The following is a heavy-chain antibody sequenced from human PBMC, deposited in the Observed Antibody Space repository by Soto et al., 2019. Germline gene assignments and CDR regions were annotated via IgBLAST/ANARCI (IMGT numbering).Heavy chain of an antibody. J-gene: IGHJ6*02. CDR2: ISYDGSNE. CDR1: GFTFSTYG. Sequence: GGSPRLSYAASGFTFSTYGMYWVCQASGKGLEWVAVISYDGSNEYYAASVKGRSTISRDNSKNTLYLQMNSLRAEDTAVYYCAKSHLYYYYYGVDVWGQGTTVTVSS. V-gene: IGHV3-30*18. CDR3: AKSHLYYYYYGVDV.